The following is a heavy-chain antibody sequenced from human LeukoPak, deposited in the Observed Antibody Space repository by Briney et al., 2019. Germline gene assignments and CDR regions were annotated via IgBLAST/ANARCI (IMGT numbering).Heavy chain of an antibody. J-gene: IGHJ4*02. D-gene: IGHD1-26*01. V-gene: IGHV3-48*03. Sequence: GGSLRLSCAASGFTVSSNYMNWVRQAPGKGLEWVSYISSSGTTIYYADSVKGRFTISRDNAKNSLYLQMNSLRAEDTAVYYCARDSGNYFLDYWGQGTLVTVSS. CDR3: ARDSGNYFLDY. CDR1: GFTVSSNY. CDR2: ISSSGTTI.